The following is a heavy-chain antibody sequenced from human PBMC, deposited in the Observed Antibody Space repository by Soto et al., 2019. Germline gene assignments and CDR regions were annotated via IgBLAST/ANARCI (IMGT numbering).Heavy chain of an antibody. CDR2: ISGSGGST. D-gene: IGHD3-22*01. CDR3: AKDLSYYDSSALDY. J-gene: IGHJ4*02. V-gene: IGHV3-23*01. CDR1: GFSSSSYA. Sequence: SLRLSCAASGFSSSSYAMSWVRQAPGKGLEWVSAISGSGGSTYYADSVKGRFTISRDNSKNTLYLQMNSLRDEDTAVYYCAKDLSYYDSSALDYWGQGTLITVSS.